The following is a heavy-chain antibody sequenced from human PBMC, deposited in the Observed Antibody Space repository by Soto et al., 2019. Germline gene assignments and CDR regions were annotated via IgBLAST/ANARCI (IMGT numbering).Heavy chain of an antibody. D-gene: IGHD3-16*01. CDR3: ARDRGRTAALDY. J-gene: IGHJ4*02. CDR1: GGSISGYY. V-gene: IGHV4-59*01. Sequence: QVQLRESGPGLVRPSETLSLTCTVSGGSISGYYWSWIRQPPGKGLEWIGYIYYNGKTNYNPSLKSRVTISVDRSKNQFSLKLSSVTAADTAVYYCARDRGRTAALDYWGQGNLVTVSS. CDR2: IYYNGKT.